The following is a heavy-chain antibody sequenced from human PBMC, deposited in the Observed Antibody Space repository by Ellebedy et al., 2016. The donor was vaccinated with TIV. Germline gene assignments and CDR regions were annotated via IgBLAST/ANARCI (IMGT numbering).Heavy chain of an antibody. CDR2: IWYDASNK. J-gene: IGHJ6*02. CDR3: ARAAHFYSYGLDV. V-gene: IGHV3-33*01. CDR1: GFTFSDYV. Sequence: GGSLRLXXAASGFTFSDYVMHWVRQTPGKGLEWVAVIWYDASNKYYAESVKGRFTISRDNSKNTLYLQMNSLRAEDTAVYYCARAAHFYSYGLDVWGQGTTVTVSS. D-gene: IGHD2-21*01.